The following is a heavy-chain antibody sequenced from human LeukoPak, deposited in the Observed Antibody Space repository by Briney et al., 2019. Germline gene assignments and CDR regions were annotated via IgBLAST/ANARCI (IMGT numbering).Heavy chain of an antibody. Sequence: SETLSLTCTVSGGSISSYYWSWIRQPAGKGLEWIGRIYTSGSTNYNPSLKSRVTISVDTSKSQFSLNLSSVTAADTAVYYCARAGYDILTGYLGVFDFWGQGTMVTVSS. J-gene: IGHJ3*01. V-gene: IGHV4-4*07. CDR1: GGSISSYY. D-gene: IGHD3-9*01. CDR2: IYTSGST. CDR3: ARAGYDILTGYLGVFDF.